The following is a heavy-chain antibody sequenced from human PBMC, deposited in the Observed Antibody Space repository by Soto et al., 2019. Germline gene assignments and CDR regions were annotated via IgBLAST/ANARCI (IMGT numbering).Heavy chain of an antibody. V-gene: IGHV3-30-3*01. J-gene: IGHJ6*01. Sequence: QVQLVESGGGVVQPGRSLRLSCAASGFTFSSYAMHWVRQAPGKGLEWVAVISYDGSNKYYADSVKGRFTISRDNSKNTLYLQMNSLRAEDTAVYYCAREDGRITMVRGVRDPSHYDYYGMDVW. CDR1: GFTFSSYA. D-gene: IGHD3-10*01. CDR2: ISYDGSNK. CDR3: AREDGRITMVRGVRDPSHYDYYGMDV.